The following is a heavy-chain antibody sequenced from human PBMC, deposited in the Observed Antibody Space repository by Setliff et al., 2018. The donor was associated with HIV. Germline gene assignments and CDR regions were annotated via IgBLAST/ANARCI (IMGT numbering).Heavy chain of an antibody. Sequence: GGSLRLSCVASGFRFRTYAMSWVRQSQGKGLEWVSLISGDGGRATHYSDSVKGRFTISRDDSKNTLYLQMNSRGVEDTAVYYCAIDCAVVECTDSLDSWGQGALVTV. J-gene: IGHJ4*02. D-gene: IGHD2-21*01. V-gene: IGHV3-23*01. CDR3: AIDCAVVECTDSLDS. CDR2: ISGDGGRAT. CDR1: GFRFRTYA.